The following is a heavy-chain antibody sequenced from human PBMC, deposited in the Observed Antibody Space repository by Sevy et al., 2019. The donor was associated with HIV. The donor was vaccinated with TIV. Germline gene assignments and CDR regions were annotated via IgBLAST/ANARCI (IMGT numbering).Heavy chain of an antibody. V-gene: IGHV4-39*01. D-gene: IGHD3-22*01. Sequence: SETLSLTCTVSGDSISSSNFYWGWIRQPPGKGLERIGSIYYSGSTYYNPSLKSRVTISVDTSKDQFSLKLRSVTAADTAVYYCARLFDDSSGPPSDYWGQGTLVTVSS. CDR3: ARLFDDSSGPPSDY. CDR2: IYYSGST. CDR1: GDSISSSNFY. J-gene: IGHJ4*02.